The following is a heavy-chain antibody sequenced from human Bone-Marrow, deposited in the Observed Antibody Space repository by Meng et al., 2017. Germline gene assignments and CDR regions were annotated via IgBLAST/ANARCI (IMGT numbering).Heavy chain of an antibody. D-gene: IGHD2-15*01. CDR3: ARDVAGRGGY. Sequence: GESLKISCAASGFTFSSYAMHWVRQAPGKGLEWVAVISYDGSNKYYADSVKGRFTISRDNAKNTLYLQMNSLRGGDTAVYYCARDVAGRGGYWGQGTLVTVSS. V-gene: IGHV3-30*07. J-gene: IGHJ4*02. CDR2: ISYDGSNK. CDR1: GFTFSSYA.